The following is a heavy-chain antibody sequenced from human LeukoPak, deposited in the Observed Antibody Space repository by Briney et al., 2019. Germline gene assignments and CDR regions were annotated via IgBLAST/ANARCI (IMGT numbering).Heavy chain of an antibody. CDR3: AKEGDGSQTTVTPDFYYYYGMDV. CDR1: GFTFSSYA. CDR2: ISTSSSTI. Sequence: GRSLRLSCAASGFTFSSYAMHWVRQAPGKGLEWVSYISTSSSTIYYADSVKGRFTISRDNAKNSLYLQMNSLRDEDTAVYYCAKEGDGSQTTVTPDFYYYYGMDVWGQGTTVTVSS. D-gene: IGHD4-11*01. J-gene: IGHJ6*02. V-gene: IGHV3-48*02.